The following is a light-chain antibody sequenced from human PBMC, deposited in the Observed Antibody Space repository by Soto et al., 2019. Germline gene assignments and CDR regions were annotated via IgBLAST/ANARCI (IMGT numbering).Light chain of an antibody. CDR2: KAS. CDR3: QPYNSYSRT. CDR1: KSISNF. J-gene: IGKJ1*01. Sequence: DIQMTQSPSTLSASVGDRVTITCRASKSISNFLAWYQQKPGKAPNLLIYKASSLESGVPSRFSGSGSGTEFTLTISSLQPDDFATYYCQPYNSYSRTFGQGTKVDIK. V-gene: IGKV1-5*03.